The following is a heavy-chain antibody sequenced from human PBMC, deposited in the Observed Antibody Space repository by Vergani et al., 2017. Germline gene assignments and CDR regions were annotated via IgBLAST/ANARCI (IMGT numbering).Heavy chain of an antibody. Sequence: QVQLQESGPGLVKPSETLSLTCTVSGGSISSYYWWWIRQPPGKGLEWIGYIYYSGSTNYNPSLKSRVTISVDTSKNQFSLKLGSVTAADTAVYYCARDFWGENAFDIWGQGTMVTVSS. J-gene: IGHJ3*02. V-gene: IGHV4-59*01. D-gene: IGHD7-27*01. CDR2: IYYSGST. CDR1: GGSISSYY. CDR3: ARDFWGENAFDI.